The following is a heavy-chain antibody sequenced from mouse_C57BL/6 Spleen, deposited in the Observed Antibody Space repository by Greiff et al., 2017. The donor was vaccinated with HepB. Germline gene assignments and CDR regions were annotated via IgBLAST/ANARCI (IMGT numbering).Heavy chain of an antibody. J-gene: IGHJ4*01. CDR2: IDPEDGDT. Sequence: EVQLQQSGAELVRPGASVKLSCTASGFNIKDYYMHWVKQRPEQGLEWIGRIDPEDGDTEYAPKFQGKATMTADTSSNTAYLQLSSLTSEDTSVYSCTTRATAGAMDYWGQGTSVTVSS. D-gene: IGHD3-1*01. V-gene: IGHV14-1*01. CDR3: TTRATAGAMDY. CDR1: GFNIKDYY.